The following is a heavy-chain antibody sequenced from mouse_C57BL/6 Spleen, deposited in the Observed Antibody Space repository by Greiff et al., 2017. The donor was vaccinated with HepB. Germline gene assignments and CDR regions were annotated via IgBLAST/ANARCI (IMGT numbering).Heavy chain of an antibody. CDR1: GFTFTDYY. Sequence: EVMLVESGGGLVQPGGSLSLSCAASGFTFTDYYMSWVRQPPGKALEWLGFIRNKANGYTTEYSASVKGRFTISRDNSQSILYLQMIALRAEDSATYDCARQGRYFDVWGKGTTVTVSS. J-gene: IGHJ1*03. V-gene: IGHV7-3*01. CDR2: IRNKANGYTT. CDR3: ARQGRYFDV.